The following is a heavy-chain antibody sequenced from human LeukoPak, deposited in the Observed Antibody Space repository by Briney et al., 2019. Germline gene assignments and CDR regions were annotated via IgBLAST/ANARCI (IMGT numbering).Heavy chain of an antibody. CDR1: GYTFTGYY. CDR2: INPNSGGT. J-gene: IGHJ6*03. Sequence: ASVKVSCKSSGYTFTGYYMHWVRQAPGQGLEWMGWINPNSGGTNYAQKVQGRVTMTRDTSISTAYMELSRLRSEDTAVYYCARGTMVRGSYYYYYMDVWGKGTTVTVSS. CDR3: ARGTMVRGSYYYYYMDV. D-gene: IGHD3-10*01. V-gene: IGHV1-2*02.